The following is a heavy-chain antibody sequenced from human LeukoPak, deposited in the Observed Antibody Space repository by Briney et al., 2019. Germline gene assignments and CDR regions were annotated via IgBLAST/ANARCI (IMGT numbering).Heavy chain of an antibody. V-gene: IGHV1-8*02. D-gene: IGHD2-21*01. CDR1: GYTFNDYY. Sequence: ASVKVSCKASGYTFNDYYMHWVRQATGQGLEWMGWMNPNSGNTGYAQKFQGRVTMTRNTSISTAYMELSSLRPEDTAVYYCARIVGGDWADYWGQGTLVTVSS. CDR3: ARIVGGDWADY. CDR2: MNPNSGNT. J-gene: IGHJ4*02.